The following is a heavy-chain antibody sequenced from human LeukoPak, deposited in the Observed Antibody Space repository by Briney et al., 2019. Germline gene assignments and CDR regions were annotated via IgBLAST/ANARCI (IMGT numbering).Heavy chain of an antibody. CDR3: ARDHKGYSYGYRGGYYHYYYMDV. CDR2: ISCWGGSI. D-gene: IGHD5-18*01. J-gene: IGHJ6*03. CDR1: GFTFSSYA. Sequence: GGSLRLSCAASGFTFSSYAVSWVRRAPGKGLEWVSAISCWGGSIYYADSVKGRYTTPRNNYKNTLYEQKKSLRAEDTAVYYCARDHKGYSYGYRGGYYHYYYMDVWGKGTTVTVSS. V-gene: IGHV3-23*01.